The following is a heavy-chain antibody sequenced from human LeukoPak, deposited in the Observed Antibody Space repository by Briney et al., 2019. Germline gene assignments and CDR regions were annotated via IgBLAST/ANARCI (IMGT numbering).Heavy chain of an antibody. CDR1: GGSISSGGYS. CDR3: ASSMDCSSTSCSELDAFDI. CDR2: IYHSGST. D-gene: IGHD2-2*01. J-gene: IGHJ3*02. Sequence: SETLSLTCAVSGGSISSGGYSWSWIRQPPGKGLEWIGYIYHSGSTYYNPSLKSRVTISVDTSKNQFSLKLSSVTAADTAVYYCASSMDCSSTSCSELDAFDIWGQGTMVTVSS. V-gene: IGHV4-30-2*05.